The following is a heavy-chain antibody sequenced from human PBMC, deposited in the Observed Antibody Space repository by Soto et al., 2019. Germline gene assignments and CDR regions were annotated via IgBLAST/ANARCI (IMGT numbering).Heavy chain of an antibody. CDR2: ISAYNGNT. V-gene: IGHV1-18*01. Sequence: ASVKVSCKASGYTFTSYGISWVRQAPGQGLEWMGWISAYNGNTNYAQKLQGRVTMTTDTSTSTAYMELRSLRPDDTAVYYCARDPLTWIQLWLPSDYWGQGTLVTVSS. CDR3: ARDPLTWIQLWLPSDY. CDR1: GYTFTSYG. D-gene: IGHD5-18*01. J-gene: IGHJ4*02.